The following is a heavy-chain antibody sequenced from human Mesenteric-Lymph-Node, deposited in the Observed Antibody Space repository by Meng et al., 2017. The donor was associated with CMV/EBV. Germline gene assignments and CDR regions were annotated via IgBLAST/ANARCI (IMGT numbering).Heavy chain of an antibody. CDR2: IKSRADGGTT. V-gene: IGHV3-15*01. CDR1: GLTFSKAW. Sequence: GESLKISCAASGLTFSKAWMTWVRQAPGEGLEWVGHIKSRADGGTTDYAAPVKGRFTISRDDSKNTLYLQMNSLKTEDTAVYYCTTFSIAAAGTYYWGQGTLVTVSS. D-gene: IGHD6-13*01. CDR3: TTFSIAAAGTYY. J-gene: IGHJ4*02.